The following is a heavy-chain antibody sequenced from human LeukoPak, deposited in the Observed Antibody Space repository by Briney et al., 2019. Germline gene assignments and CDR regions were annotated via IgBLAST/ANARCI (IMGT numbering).Heavy chain of an antibody. J-gene: IGHJ4*02. CDR1: GYTFTDYY. V-gene: IGHV1-2*06. CDR3: ARGYNRGYDFWSGHYKIDY. CDR2: INPNSDGT. Sequence: SVKVSCKASGYTFTDYYIHWVRHAPGQGLEWMGQINPNSDGTDYAQKFQGRVTMTRDTSISTAYMELSRLRSDDTAVYYCARGYNRGYDFWSGHYKIDYWGQGTLVTVSS. D-gene: IGHD3-3*01.